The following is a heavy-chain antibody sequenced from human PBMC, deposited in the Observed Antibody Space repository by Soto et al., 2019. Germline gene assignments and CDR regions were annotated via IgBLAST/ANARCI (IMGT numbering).Heavy chain of an antibody. CDR1: GFTFSSHG. V-gene: IGHV3-30*18. J-gene: IGHJ6*02. Sequence: PGGSLRLSCAASGFTFSSHGMHWVRQAPGKGLEWVAVISYDGSNKYYADSVKGRFTISRDNSKNTLYLQMNSLRAEDTAVYYCAKDNSGAVAGTVSFSNYYYGMDVWGQGTTVTVSS. CDR2: ISYDGSNK. CDR3: AKDNSGAVAGTVSFSNYYYGMDV. D-gene: IGHD6-19*01.